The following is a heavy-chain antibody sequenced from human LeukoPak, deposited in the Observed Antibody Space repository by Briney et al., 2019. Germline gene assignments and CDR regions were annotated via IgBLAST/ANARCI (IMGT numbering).Heavy chain of an antibody. Sequence: PGGSLRLSCAASGFTFDDYGMSWVRQAPGKGLEWVANIKQDGSEKYYVDSVKGRFTISRDNAKNSLYLQMNSLRAEDTAVYYCARRSGGDYWGQGTLVTVSS. CDR2: IKQDGSEK. CDR3: ARRSGGDY. J-gene: IGHJ4*02. V-gene: IGHV3-7*01. D-gene: IGHD3-10*01. CDR1: GFTFDDYG.